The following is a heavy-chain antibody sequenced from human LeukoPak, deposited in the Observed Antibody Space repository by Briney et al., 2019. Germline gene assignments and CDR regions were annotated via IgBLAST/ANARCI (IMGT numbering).Heavy chain of an antibody. CDR2: ISAYNGNT. J-gene: IGHJ6*02. Sequence: ASVKVSCTASGYTFTSYGISWVRQAPGQGLEWMGWISAYNGNTNYAQKLQGRVTMTTDTSTSTAYMELRSLRSDDTAVYYCARAVYSSSFPPFEYYYGMDVWGQGTTVTVSS. CDR1: GYTFTSYG. V-gene: IGHV1-18*01. D-gene: IGHD6-6*01. CDR3: ARAVYSSSFPPFEYYYGMDV.